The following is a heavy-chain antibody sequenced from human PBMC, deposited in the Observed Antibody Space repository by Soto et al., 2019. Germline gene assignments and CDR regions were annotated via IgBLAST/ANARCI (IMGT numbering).Heavy chain of an antibody. V-gene: IGHV4-31*03. CDR1: GGSISSGGYY. J-gene: IGHJ6*02. Sequence: QVQLQESGPGLVKPSQTLSLTCTVSGGSISSGGYYWSWIRQHPGKGLEWIGYIYYSGSTYYNPSLKSRGTTPVDTSKNQFSLKLSSVTAADTAVYYCARVCGGDCHYGMDVWGQGTTVTVSS. CDR3: ARVCGGDCHYGMDV. CDR2: IYYSGST. D-gene: IGHD2-21*02.